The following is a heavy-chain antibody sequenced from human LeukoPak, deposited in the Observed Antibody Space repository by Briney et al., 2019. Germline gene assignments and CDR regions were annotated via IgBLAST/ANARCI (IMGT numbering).Heavy chain of an antibody. CDR3: GRVCGTSCNYGY. Sequence: QAGGSLRLSCAASGFTFSNYWMHWVRQPPGKGLEWVSQIKSDGTVTTYADSVKGRFTMSRDNAKNTVYLQMNSLRTEDTAVYYCGRVCGTSCNYGYWGQGTVVTVSS. D-gene: IGHD5-18*01. J-gene: IGHJ4*02. CDR2: IKSDGTVT. CDR1: GFTFSNYW. V-gene: IGHV3-74*03.